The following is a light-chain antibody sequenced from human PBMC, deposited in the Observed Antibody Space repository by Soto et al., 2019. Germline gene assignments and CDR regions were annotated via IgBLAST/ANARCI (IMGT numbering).Light chain of an antibody. CDR3: HKYNSDPWT. CDR1: QGIGNY. Sequence: DIQMTQSPSSLSASVGDRVTIVCRASQGIGNYLAWYHQKPGKLPKLLIYDASSLESGVPSRVGSSGSGTEFTHSITSYQPEDVGTYNCHKYNSDPWTFGQGTKVDIK. V-gene: IGKV1-27*01. CDR2: DAS. J-gene: IGKJ1*01.